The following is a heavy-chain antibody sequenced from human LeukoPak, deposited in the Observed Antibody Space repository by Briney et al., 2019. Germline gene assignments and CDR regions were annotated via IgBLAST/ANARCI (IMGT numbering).Heavy chain of an antibody. V-gene: IGHV3-74*01. CDR1: GFTFRRNW. D-gene: IGHD1-26*01. Sequence: GGSLRLSCVDSGFTFRRNWMNWFRQAPGKGLWWVSHITTDGSSTSYADSVKGRFTISRDNAKNTLYLQMNSLRAEDTAVYYCARGAIAGANFDYWGQGALVTVSS. CDR2: ITTDGSST. CDR3: ARGAIAGANFDY. J-gene: IGHJ4*02.